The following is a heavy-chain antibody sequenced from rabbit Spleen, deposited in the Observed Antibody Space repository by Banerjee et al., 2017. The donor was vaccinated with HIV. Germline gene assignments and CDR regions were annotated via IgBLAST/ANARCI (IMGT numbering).Heavy chain of an antibody. CDR1: GFTLSNYY. J-gene: IGHJ4*01. V-gene: IGHV1S7*01. CDR2: IDPVFGIT. Sequence: HLKESGGGLVQPGGSLKLSCKASGFTLSNYYMNWVRQAPGKGLEWIGYIDPVFGITYYANWVNGRFSISRENAQNTVFLQMTSLTAADTATYFCARDGAGGSYFALWGPCTLVTVS. CDR3: ARDGAGGSYFAL. D-gene: IGHD8-1*01.